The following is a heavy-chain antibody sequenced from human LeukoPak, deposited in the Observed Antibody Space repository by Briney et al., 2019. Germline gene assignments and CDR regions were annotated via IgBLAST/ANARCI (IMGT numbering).Heavy chain of an antibody. V-gene: IGHV1-2*02. CDR1: GYTFTGYY. D-gene: IGHD6-6*01. CDR2: MNPNSGNT. CDR3: ARPPGYSSSSTDY. J-gene: IGHJ4*02. Sequence: ASVKVSCKASGYTFTGYYMHWVRQAPGQGLEWMGWMNPNSGNTGYAQKFQGRVTMTRDTSISTAYMELSRLRSDDTAVYYCARPPGYSSSSTDYWGQGTLVTVSS.